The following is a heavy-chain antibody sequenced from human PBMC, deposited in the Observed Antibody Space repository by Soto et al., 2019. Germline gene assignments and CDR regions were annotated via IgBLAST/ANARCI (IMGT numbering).Heavy chain of an antibody. J-gene: IGHJ5*02. D-gene: IGHD3-3*01. CDR2: IYYSGST. Sequence: PSETLSLTCPGSCCSTSSDDYYWSRLPQPPGKVVEWLGYIYYSGSTYCNPSLNSRVXILLDTSKNQFAVKLSSVTARHTAVYYRATGKGRYDCGSGTVGYHRFEPWGQGAQVTVS. CDR3: ATGKGRYDCGSGTVGYHRFEP. V-gene: IGHV4-30-4*01. CDR1: CCSTSSDDYY.